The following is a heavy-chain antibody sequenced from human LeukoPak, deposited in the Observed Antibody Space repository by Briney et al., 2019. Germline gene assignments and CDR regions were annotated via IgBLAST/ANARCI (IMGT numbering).Heavy chain of an antibody. CDR3: ARGPFYYDSGTYYNS. V-gene: IGHV4-31*03. Sequence: SETLSLTCSVSGASISSGGYYCSWLRQHPGKGLEWIGNIYYSGSTHYNPSLKSRLSISVDTSKNQFSLKLSSVIAADTAVYYCARGPFYYDSGTYYNSWGQGTLVTVSS. CDR1: GASISSGGYY. D-gene: IGHD3-10*01. J-gene: IGHJ5*02. CDR2: IYYSGST.